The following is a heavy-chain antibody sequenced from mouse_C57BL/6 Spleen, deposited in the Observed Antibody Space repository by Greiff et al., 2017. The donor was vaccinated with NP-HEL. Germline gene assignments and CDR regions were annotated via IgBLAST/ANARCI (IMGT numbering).Heavy chain of an antibody. V-gene: IGHV1-81*01. CDR2: IYPRSGNT. Sequence: VMLVESGAELARPGASVKLSCKASGYTFTSYGISWVKQRTGQGLEWIGEIYPRSGNTYYNEKFKGKATLTADKSSSTAYMELRSLTSEDSAVYFCASNWDRGAWFAYWGQGTLVTVSA. CDR1: GYTFTSYG. J-gene: IGHJ3*01. CDR3: ASNWDRGAWFAY. D-gene: IGHD4-1*01.